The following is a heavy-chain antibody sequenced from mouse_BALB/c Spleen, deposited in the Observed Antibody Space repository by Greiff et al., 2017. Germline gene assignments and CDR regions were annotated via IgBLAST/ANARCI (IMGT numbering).Heavy chain of an antibody. Sequence: EVKLVESGPELVKPGASVKISCKASGYSFTGYFMNWVMQSHGKSLEWIGRINPYNGDTFYNQKFKGKATLTVDKSSSTAHMELRSLASEDSAVYYCAREEDYRYDYWGQGTTLTVSS. CDR3: AREEDYRYDY. D-gene: IGHD2-14*01. CDR2: INPYNGDT. J-gene: IGHJ2*01. CDR1: GYSFTGYF. V-gene: IGHV1-20*02.